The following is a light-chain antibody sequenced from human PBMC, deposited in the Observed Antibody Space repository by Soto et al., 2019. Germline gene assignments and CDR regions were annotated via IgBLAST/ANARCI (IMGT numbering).Light chain of an antibody. J-gene: IGLJ1*01. CDR2: DDT. CDR1: NIGSKS. Sequence: SYELTQPPSVSVAPGQTARITCGGNNIGSKSVHWYQQKPGQAPVLVVYDDTDRPSGIPERFSGSNSGNTATLTITWVEAGDEADYYCQVSDSSGDHQIFGTGTKVTVL. V-gene: IGLV3-21*02. CDR3: QVSDSSGDHQI.